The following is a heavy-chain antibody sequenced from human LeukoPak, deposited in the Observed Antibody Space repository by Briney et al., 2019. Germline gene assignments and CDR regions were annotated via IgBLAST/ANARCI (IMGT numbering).Heavy chain of an antibody. D-gene: IGHD1-26*01. V-gene: IGHV4-34*01. CDR2: INHSGST. J-gene: IGHJ5*02. CDR3: ARGIIVGATWGENYNCFDP. CDR1: GGSFSGYY. Sequence: NPSETLSITCAVYGGSFSGYYWSWIRQPPGKGLEWIGEINHSGSTNYNPSLKSRVTISVDTSKNQFSLKLSSVTAADTAVYYCARGIIVGATWGENYNCFDPWGQGTLVTVSS.